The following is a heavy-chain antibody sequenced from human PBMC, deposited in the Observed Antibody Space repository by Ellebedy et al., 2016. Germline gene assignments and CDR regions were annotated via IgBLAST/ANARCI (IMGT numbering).Heavy chain of an antibody. J-gene: IGHJ3*02. D-gene: IGHD5-18*01. CDR2: INPKNGGT. CDR3: ARGTDTGAFDI. CDR1: GYTFIGYF. Sequence: ASVKVSXXASGYTFIGYFMHWVQQAPGQGLEWMAWINPKNGGTNYAQKFQGGVTMTRDTSINTAYMELNRLRSDDTAVYYCARGTDTGAFDIWGQGTLVTVSS. V-gene: IGHV1-2*02.